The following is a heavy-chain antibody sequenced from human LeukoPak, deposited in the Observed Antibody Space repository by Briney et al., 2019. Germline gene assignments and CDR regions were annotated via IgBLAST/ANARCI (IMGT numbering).Heavy chain of an antibody. CDR2: ISYDGSNK. CDR3: ARPPTTVTTLYGMDV. Sequence: GGSLRLSCAASGFTFSSYGMHWVRQAPGKGLEWVAVISYDGSNKYYADSVKGRFTISRDNSKNTLYLQMNSLRAEDTAVYYCARPPTTVTTLYGMDVWGQGTTVTVS. CDR1: GFTFSSYG. D-gene: IGHD4-17*01. J-gene: IGHJ6*02. V-gene: IGHV3-30*03.